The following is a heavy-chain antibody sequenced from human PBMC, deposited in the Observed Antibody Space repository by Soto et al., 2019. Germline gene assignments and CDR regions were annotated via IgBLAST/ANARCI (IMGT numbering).Heavy chain of an antibody. CDR2: MNPNSGNT. D-gene: IGHD2-15*01. J-gene: IGHJ5*02. Sequence: ASVKVSCKASGYTFTSYDINWVRQATGQGLEWMGWMNPNSGNTGYAQKFQGRVTMTRNTSISTAYRELSSLRSEDTAVYYCARGWGYCSGGSCYDGGDWFDPWGQGTLVTVSS. V-gene: IGHV1-8*01. CDR3: ARGWGYCSGGSCYDGGDWFDP. CDR1: GYTFTSYD.